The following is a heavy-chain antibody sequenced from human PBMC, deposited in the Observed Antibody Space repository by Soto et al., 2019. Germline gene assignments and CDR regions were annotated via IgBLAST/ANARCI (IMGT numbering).Heavy chain of an antibody. D-gene: IGHD3-16*01. J-gene: IGHJ5*02. V-gene: IGHV3-23*01. CDR2: ISATGGGT. Sequence: GGSLRLSCAASGFKFSNYAMSWVRQAPGKGLEWVSLISATGGGTYYADSVKGRFTISRDNSHNTLYLQVHSLTAEDTAVYYCAKDRRAGGNSAFYFDLWGQGAQVTVSS. CDR1: GFKFSNYA. CDR3: AKDRRAGGNSAFYFDL.